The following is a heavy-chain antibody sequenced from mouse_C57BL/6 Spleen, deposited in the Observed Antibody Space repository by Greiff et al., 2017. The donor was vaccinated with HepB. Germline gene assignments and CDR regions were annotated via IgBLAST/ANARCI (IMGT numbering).Heavy chain of an antibody. V-gene: IGHV5-4*01. Sequence: EVKLVESGGGLVKPGGSLKLSCAASGFTFSSYAMSWVRQTPEKRLEWVATISDGGSYTYYPDNVKGRFTISRDNAKNNLYLQMSHLKSEDTAMYYCAREDYYYFDYWGQGTTLTVSS. CDR2: ISDGGSYT. CDR3: AREDYYYFDY. J-gene: IGHJ2*01. D-gene: IGHD1-1*02. CDR1: GFTFSSYA.